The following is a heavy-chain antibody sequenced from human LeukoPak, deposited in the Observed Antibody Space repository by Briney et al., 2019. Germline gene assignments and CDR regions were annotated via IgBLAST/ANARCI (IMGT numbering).Heavy chain of an antibody. V-gene: IGHV4-34*01. CDR1: GGSFSGYY. CDR3: VTYYFDSSGPKKNY. D-gene: IGHD3-22*01. J-gene: IGHJ4*02. Sequence: PSETLSLTCAVYGGSFSGYYWSWIRQPPGKGLEWIGEINHSGSTNYNPSLKSRVTISVDASKKQFSLKLSSVTAADTAVYYCVTYYFDSSGPKKNYWGQGTLVTVSS. CDR2: INHSGST.